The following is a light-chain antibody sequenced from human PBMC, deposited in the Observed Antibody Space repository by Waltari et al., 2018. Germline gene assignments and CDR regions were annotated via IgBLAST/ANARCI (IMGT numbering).Light chain of an antibody. J-gene: IGKJ4*01. CDR3: QQGKSFPLT. CDR1: QGISGW. Sequence: DIQMTQSPSSVSASVGDRVTSTCRASQGISGWLAWYQQKPGKAPNLLIYSTSNLQSGVPSRFSGSGSGTDFTLTISSLQPEDFATYYCQQGKSFPLTFGGGTKVDIK. V-gene: IGKV1-12*01. CDR2: STS.